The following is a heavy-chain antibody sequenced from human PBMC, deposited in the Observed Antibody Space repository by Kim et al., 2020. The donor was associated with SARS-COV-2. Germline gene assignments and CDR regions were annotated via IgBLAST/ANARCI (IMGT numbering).Heavy chain of an antibody. CDR3: AKDLSMGAPEGGFQH. Sequence: GGSLRLSCAASGFTFSSYAVSWVRQAPGKGLEWVSVITGSGGSTYYADSVKGRFTSSRDNSKNTLYLQMNSLRVEDTAVYYCAKDLSMGAPEGGFQHWGQGTLVTVSS. J-gene: IGHJ1*01. CDR2: ITGSGGST. V-gene: IGHV3-23*01. CDR1: GFTFSSYA. D-gene: IGHD1-26*01.